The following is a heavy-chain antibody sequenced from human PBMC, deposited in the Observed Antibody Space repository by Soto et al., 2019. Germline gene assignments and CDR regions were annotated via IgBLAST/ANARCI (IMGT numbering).Heavy chain of an antibody. CDR1: GYIFTNHY. CDR2: INPSGGST. CDR3: ARADYYDSSGFYYDC. V-gene: IGHV1-46*01. Sequence: QVQLVQSGAEVKKPGASVKVSCKASGYIFTNHYIHWVRQAPGQGLEWMGIINPSGGSTNYLQKFQFRITMTRDTSTSTVYMELSSLRSEDTAVYFCARADYYDSSGFYYDCWAQGSLVTVSS. J-gene: IGHJ4*02. D-gene: IGHD3-22*01.